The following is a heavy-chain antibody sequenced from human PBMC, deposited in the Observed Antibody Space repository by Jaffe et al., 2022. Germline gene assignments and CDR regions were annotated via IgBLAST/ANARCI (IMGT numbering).Heavy chain of an antibody. CDR3: ARASNWNYVPEFDY. Sequence: EVQLVESGGGLVQPGGSLRLSCAASGFTFSSYSMNWVRQAPGKGLEWVSYISSSSSTIYYADSVKGRFTISRDNAKNSLYLQMNSLRAEDTAVYYCARASNWNYVPEFDYWGQGTLVTVSS. J-gene: IGHJ4*02. V-gene: IGHV3-48*01. CDR1: GFTFSSYS. D-gene: IGHD1-7*01. CDR2: ISSSSSTI.